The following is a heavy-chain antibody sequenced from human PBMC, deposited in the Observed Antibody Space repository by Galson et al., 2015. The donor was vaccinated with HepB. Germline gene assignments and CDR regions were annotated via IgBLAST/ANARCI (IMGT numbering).Heavy chain of an antibody. D-gene: IGHD2-2*01. J-gene: IGHJ4*02. Sequence: SLRLSCAASGFTFTNYWMIWVRQAPGEGLVWVSRINVDGSGTNYADSVKGRFTISRDDAKNMLYLQMNSLRVEDTAVYYCTRVEVPYYFDSWGPGSLVVVSP. CDR3: TRVEVPYYFDS. V-gene: IGHV3-74*01. CDR2: INVDGSGT. CDR1: GFTFTNYW.